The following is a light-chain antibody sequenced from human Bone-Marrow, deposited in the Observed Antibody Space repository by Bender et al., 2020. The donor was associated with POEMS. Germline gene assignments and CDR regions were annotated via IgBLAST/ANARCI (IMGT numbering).Light chain of an antibody. CDR2: DVS. J-gene: IGLJ3*02. V-gene: IGLV2-23*02. CDR1: GSDVGSSNL. CDR3: QSYDNSLGGWV. Sequence: QSALTQPASVSGSPGQSITISCTGSGSDVGSSNLVSWYQQHPDKAPKLIIYDVSNRPSGVSNRFSGSKSGNTASLTISGLQAEDEADYYCQSYDNSLGGWVFGGGTKLTVL.